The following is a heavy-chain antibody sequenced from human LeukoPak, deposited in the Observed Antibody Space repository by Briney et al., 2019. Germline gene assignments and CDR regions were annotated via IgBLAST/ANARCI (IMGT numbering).Heavy chain of an antibody. Sequence: PGGSLRLSCAASGFSFSTYNMNWVRQAPGKGLEWVSSISSSSTYIYYADSMRGRFTISRDNAKNSLYLQMNSLRAEDTAVYYCARDPSLDYWGQGTLVTVSS. CDR1: GFSFSTYN. CDR3: ARDPSLDY. CDR2: ISSSSTYI. V-gene: IGHV3-21*01. J-gene: IGHJ4*02.